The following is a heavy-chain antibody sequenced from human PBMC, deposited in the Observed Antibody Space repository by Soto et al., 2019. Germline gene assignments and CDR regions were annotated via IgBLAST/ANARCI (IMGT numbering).Heavy chain of an antibody. J-gene: IGHJ6*02. D-gene: IGHD6-13*01. V-gene: IGHV1-24*01. Sequence: ASVKVSCKVSGYTLTELSMHWVRQAPGKGLEWMGGFDPEDGETIYAQKFQGRVTMTEDTSTDTAYMELSSLRSEDTAVYYCATKGRWYVGYYYYGMDVCGQGTTVTVSS. CDR3: ATKGRWYVGYYYYGMDV. CDR2: FDPEDGET. CDR1: GYTLTELS.